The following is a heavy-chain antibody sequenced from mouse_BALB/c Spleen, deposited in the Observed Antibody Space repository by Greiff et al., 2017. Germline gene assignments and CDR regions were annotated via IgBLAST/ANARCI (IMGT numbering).Heavy chain of an antibody. CDR2: IDPANGNT. Sequence: VQLQQSGAELVKPGASVKLSCTASGFNIKDTYMHWVKQRPEQGLEWIGRIDPANGNTKYDPKFQGKATITADPSSNTAYLQLSRLTSEDTAVYYCARTYYGNYYAMDDWGQGTSVTVSA. J-gene: IGHJ4*01. V-gene: IGHV14-3*02. CDR3: ARTYYGNYYAMDD. CDR1: GFNIKDTY. D-gene: IGHD2-10*01.